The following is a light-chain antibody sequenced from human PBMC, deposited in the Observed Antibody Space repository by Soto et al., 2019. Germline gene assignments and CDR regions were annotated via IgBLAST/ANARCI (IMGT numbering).Light chain of an antibody. CDR3: QQYNSYSSLT. J-gene: IGKJ1*01. Sequence: DIQMTQSPSTLSASVGDRVTITCRASQSLNSLLAWYQQKPGRAPKLLIYDASTFESGVTSRFSGSGSGTEFTLTLSCLQTDDFATYYCQQYNSYSSLTFGQGTKVEIK. CDR1: QSLNSL. CDR2: DAS. V-gene: IGKV1-5*01.